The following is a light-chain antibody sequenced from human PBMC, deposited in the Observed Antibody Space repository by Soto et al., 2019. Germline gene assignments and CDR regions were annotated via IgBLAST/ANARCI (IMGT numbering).Light chain of an antibody. J-gene: IGKJ3*01. Sequence: DIQMTQSPSTLSASVGDRVTITCRASQSISRSLAWYHQKSGKAPKLLIYDASSLESGVPSRFSGSGFGTAFTLTISCLQPDDFASYSCQQYQSYFLTFGPGTTVDMK. V-gene: IGKV1-5*01. CDR1: QSISRS. CDR3: QQYQSYFLT. CDR2: DAS.